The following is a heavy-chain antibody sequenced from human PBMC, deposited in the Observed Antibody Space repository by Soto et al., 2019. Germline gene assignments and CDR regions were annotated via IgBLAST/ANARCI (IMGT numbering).Heavy chain of an antibody. CDR3: AKGAYSSTWRNWFDP. J-gene: IGHJ5*02. CDR2: ISGSGGSA. V-gene: IGHV3-23*01. D-gene: IGHD6-6*01. CDR1: GFSFSSYA. Sequence: GGSLRLSCVASGFSFSSYAMNWVRQAPGKGLEWVSTISGSGGSAYYADSVKGRFTISRDNSKNALFLQMNSLRAEDTAVYYCAKGAYSSTWRNWFDPWGQGTLVTVSS.